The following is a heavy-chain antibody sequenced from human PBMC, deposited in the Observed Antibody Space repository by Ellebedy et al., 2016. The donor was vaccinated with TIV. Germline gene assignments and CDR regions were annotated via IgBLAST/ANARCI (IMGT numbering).Heavy chain of an antibody. D-gene: IGHD2-8*01. J-gene: IGHJ4*02. V-gene: IGHV3-30-3*01. CDR3: AREGATYSYGLWDLGD. CDR2: ISYDGSLK. CDR1: GFTFSRHT. Sequence: PGGSLRLSCAGSGFTFSRHTMNWVRQAPGKGLEWVAVISYDGSLKNYADSVKGRFTVSRDNSKNTLYLQMNILRAEDTAIYYCAREGATYSYGLWDLGDWGQGILVTVSS.